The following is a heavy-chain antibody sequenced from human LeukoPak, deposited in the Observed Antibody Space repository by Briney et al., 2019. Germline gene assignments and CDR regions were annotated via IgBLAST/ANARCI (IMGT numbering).Heavy chain of an antibody. D-gene: IGHD3-22*01. Sequence: GGSLRLSCAASGFTFSSYAMSWVRQAPGKGLEWVAFIRYDGSNKYYADSVKGRFTISRDNSKNTLYLQMNSLRAEDTAVYYCAKDGDYYDSSGYSFFDYWGQGTLVTVSS. V-gene: IGHV3-30*02. CDR1: GFTFSSYA. J-gene: IGHJ4*02. CDR3: AKDGDYYDSSGYSFFDY. CDR2: IRYDGSNK.